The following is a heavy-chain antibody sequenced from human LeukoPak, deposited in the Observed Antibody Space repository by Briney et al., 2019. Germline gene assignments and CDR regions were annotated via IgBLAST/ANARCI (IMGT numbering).Heavy chain of an antibody. Sequence: SETLSLTCAVYGGSFSGYYWTWIRQPPGKGLEWIGEINLSGSTTYNPSLKSRVTISVDTSKNQFSLKLRSVTAADTAVYYCARHGRYSYGYQIDYWGQGTLVTASS. J-gene: IGHJ4*02. D-gene: IGHD5-18*01. CDR2: INLSGST. CDR3: ARHGRYSYGYQIDY. V-gene: IGHV4-34*01. CDR1: GGSFSGYY.